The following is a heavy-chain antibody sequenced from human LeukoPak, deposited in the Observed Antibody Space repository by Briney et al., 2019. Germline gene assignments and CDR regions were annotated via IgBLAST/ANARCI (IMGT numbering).Heavy chain of an antibody. CDR1: GGSISSYY. CDR3: ARAREAYYYDSSGYYYLSYFDY. Sequence: SETLSLTCTASGGSISSYYWSWIRQPPGKGLEWIGYIYYDGSTNYNPSLKSRVTISVDTSKNQFSLKLSSVTAADTAVYYCARAREAYYYDSSGYYYLSYFDYWGQGTQVTVSS. J-gene: IGHJ4*02. D-gene: IGHD3-22*01. CDR2: IYYDGST. V-gene: IGHV4-59*01.